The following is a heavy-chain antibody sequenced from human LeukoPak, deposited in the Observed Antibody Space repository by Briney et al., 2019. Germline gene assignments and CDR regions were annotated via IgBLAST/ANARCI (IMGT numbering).Heavy chain of an antibody. D-gene: IGHD4-11*01. J-gene: IGHJ2*01. CDR3: ARERATVSRWYFDL. CDR2: IYYSANT. CDR1: GGSLSSYY. Sequence: SETLSLTCTVSGGSLSSYYWSWIRQPPGKGLEWIGNIYYSANTNYNPSLKSRVTISLDTSKDQFSLKLSSVTAADTAVYYCARERATVSRWYFDLWGRGTLVTVSS. V-gene: IGHV4-59*01.